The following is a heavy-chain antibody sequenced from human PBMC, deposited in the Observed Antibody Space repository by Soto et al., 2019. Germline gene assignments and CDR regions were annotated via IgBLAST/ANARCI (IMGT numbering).Heavy chain of an antibody. CDR2: IKQDGSEK. CDR1: GFTFSSYW. D-gene: IGHD4-17*01. J-gene: IGHJ3*02. CDR3: ARDDYGGTPGAFDI. V-gene: IGHV3-7*05. Sequence: EVQLVESGGGLVQPGGSLRLSCAASGFTFSSYWMSWVRQAPGKGLEWVANIKQDGSEKYYVDSVKGRFTISRDNAKNSLYLQMNSLRAEDTAVYYCARDDYGGTPGAFDIWGQGTMVTVSS.